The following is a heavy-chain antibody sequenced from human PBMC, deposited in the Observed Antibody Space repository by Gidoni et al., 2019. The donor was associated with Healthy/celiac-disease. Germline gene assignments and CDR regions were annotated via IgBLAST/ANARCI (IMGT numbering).Heavy chain of an antibody. V-gene: IGHV4-4*02. D-gene: IGHD3-10*01. CDR1: GGSISSSNW. CDR2: IYHSGST. CDR3: ARDRGEMAKVRWFDP. J-gene: IGHJ5*02. Sequence: QVQLQESGPGLVKPSGTLSLTCAVSGGSISSSNWWRWVRQPPGKGLEWIGEIYHSGSTNYNPSLKSRVTISVDKSKNQFSLKLSSVTAADTAVYYCARDRGEMAKVRWFDPWGQGTLVTVSS.